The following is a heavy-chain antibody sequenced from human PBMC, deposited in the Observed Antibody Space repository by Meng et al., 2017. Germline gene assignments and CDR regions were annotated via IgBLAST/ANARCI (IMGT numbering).Heavy chain of an antibody. CDR2: ISSSGSTI. J-gene: IGHJ4*02. CDR3: ARGAKGHCSGGSCYGLFDY. CDR1: GFTFSSYG. D-gene: IGHD2-15*01. V-gene: IGHV3-48*04. Sequence: GESLKISCAASGFTFSSYGMHWVRQAPGKGLEWVSYISSSGSTIYYADSVKGRFTISRDNAKNSLYLQMNSLRAEDTAVYYCARGAKGHCSGGSCYGLFDYWGQGTLVTVSS.